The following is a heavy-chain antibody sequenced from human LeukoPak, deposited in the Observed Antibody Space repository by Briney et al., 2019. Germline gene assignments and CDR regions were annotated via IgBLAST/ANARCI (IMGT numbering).Heavy chain of an antibody. V-gene: IGHV3-74*01. CDR3: AKLMTTVTTGVIY. D-gene: IGHD4-17*01. CDR1: GFTFSNYW. J-gene: IGHJ4*02. CDR2: INPDGSTT. Sequence: PGGSLRLSCAASGFTFSNYWMHWVRQDPGKGLVWVSFINPDGSTTNYADSVKGRFTISRDNAKNTLYLQMSSLRAEDTAVYFCAKLMTTVTTGVIYWGQGTLVTVSS.